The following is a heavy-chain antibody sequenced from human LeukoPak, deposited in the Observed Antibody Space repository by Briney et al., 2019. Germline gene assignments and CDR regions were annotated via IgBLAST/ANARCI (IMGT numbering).Heavy chain of an antibody. CDR1: GGSISSYY. CDR3: ARDEWISSSWVNWFDP. J-gene: IGHJ5*02. Sequence: PSETLSLTCTVSGGSISSYYRSWIRQPAGKGLEWIGRIYTSGSTDYNPSLKSRVTMSVDTSKKQFSLKLRSVTAADTAVYYCARDEWISSSWVNWFDPWGQGTLVTVSS. CDR2: IYTSGST. D-gene: IGHD6-13*01. V-gene: IGHV4-4*07.